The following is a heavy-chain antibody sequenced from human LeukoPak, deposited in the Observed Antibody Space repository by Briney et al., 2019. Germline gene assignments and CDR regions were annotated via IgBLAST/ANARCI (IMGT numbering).Heavy chain of an antibody. CDR1: GYTFTDYY. Sequence: ASVKVSCKASGYTFTDYYIHWVRQAPGQGLEWVGWINPNNGGTNYAQKFQGRVTMTRDTSISTAYMELSRLRSDDTAVYYCVSGVVPAAIKGVFDYWGQGTLVTVSS. V-gene: IGHV1-2*02. D-gene: IGHD2-2*01. J-gene: IGHJ4*02. CDR3: VSGVVPAAIKGVFDY. CDR2: INPNNGGT.